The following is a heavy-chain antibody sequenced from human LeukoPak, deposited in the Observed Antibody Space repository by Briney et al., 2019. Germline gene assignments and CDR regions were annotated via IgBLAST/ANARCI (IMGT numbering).Heavy chain of an antibody. CDR1: GYTFTGYY. V-gene: IGHV1-2*02. CDR2: INPNSGGT. J-gene: IGHJ5*02. CDR3: ANLYGDYLNWFDP. D-gene: IGHD4-17*01. Sequence: ASVKVSCKASGYTFTGYYMHWVRQAPGQGLEWMGWINPNSGGTNYAQKFQGRVTMTRDTSISTAYMELSRLRSDDTAVYYCANLYGDYLNWFDPWGQGTLVTVSS.